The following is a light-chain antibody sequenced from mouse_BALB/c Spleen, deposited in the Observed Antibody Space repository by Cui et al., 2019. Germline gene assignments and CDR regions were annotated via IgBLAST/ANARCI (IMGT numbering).Light chain of an antibody. CDR3: QQGQSYPRT. Sequence: QMNQSPSSLSASLGDTITITCHDSQNTNVWLSWYQQKPGKIPKLLIYKASNVHTGVPSRFRGSGSGTGCTLTISSRQPEDFATYYCQQGQSYPRTFGGGTKLEIK. CDR1: QNTNVW. CDR2: KAS. J-gene: IGKJ1*01. V-gene: IGKV11-125*01.